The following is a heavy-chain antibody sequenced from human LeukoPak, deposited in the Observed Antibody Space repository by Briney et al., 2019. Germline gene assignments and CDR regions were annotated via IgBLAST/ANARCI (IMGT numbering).Heavy chain of an antibody. Sequence: GGSLRLSCAASGFTFDDYAMHWVRQAPGKGLEWVSLISGDGGSTYYADSVKGRFTISRDNSKNSLYLQMNSLRTEDTALYYCAKGGRFLVMYSSSWYGDYYYYGMDVWGQGTTVTVSS. CDR3: AKGGRFLVMYSSSWYGDYYYYGMDV. D-gene: IGHD6-13*01. V-gene: IGHV3-43*02. J-gene: IGHJ6*02. CDR1: GFTFDDYA. CDR2: ISGDGGST.